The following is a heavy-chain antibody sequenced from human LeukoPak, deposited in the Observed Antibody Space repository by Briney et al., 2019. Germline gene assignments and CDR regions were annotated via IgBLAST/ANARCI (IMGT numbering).Heavy chain of an antibody. V-gene: IGHV3-13*01. CDR3: ARMAAAGGIYFDY. J-gene: IGHJ4*02. Sequence: GGSLRLSCAASGFTFSSYDMHWVRHATGKGLEWVSAIGTAGDTYYPGSVKGRFTISRENAKNSLYLQMNSLRAGDTAVYYCARMAAAGGIYFDYWGQGTLVTVSS. CDR1: GFTFSSYD. D-gene: IGHD6-13*01. CDR2: IGTAGDT.